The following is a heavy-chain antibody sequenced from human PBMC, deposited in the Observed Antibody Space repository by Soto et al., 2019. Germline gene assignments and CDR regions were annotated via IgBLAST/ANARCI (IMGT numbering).Heavy chain of an antibody. V-gene: IGHV3-21*01. J-gene: IGHJ6*02. Sequence: PGGSLRLSCAASGFTFSSYSMNWVRQAPGKGLEWVSSISSSSSYIYYADSVKGRFTISRDNAKNSLYLQMNSLRAEDTAVYYCASAYDYGDFKYYYYCMDVWGQGTTVTVSS. D-gene: IGHD4-17*01. CDR1: GFTFSSYS. CDR2: ISSSSSYI. CDR3: ASAYDYGDFKYYYYCMDV.